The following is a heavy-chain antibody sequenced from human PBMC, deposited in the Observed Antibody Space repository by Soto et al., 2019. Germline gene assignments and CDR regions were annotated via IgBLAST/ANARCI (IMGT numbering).Heavy chain of an antibody. CDR1: GYTFTSYY. Sequence: ASVKVSCKASGYTFTSYYMHWVRQAPGQGLEWMGIINPSGGSTSYAQKLQGRVTMTTDTSTSTAYMELRSLRSDDTAVYYCARLPTAMVTHIDYWGQGTLVTVSS. CDR3: ARLPTAMVTHIDY. D-gene: IGHD5-18*01. J-gene: IGHJ4*02. CDR2: INPSGGST. V-gene: IGHV1-46*01.